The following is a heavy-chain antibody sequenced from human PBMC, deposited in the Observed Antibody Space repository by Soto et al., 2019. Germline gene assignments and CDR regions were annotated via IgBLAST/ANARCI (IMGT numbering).Heavy chain of an antibody. CDR3: ARRIVVVVAATSFDY. Sequence: PSETLSLTCAVYGGSFSGYYWSWIRQPPGKGLEWIGEINHSGSTNYNPSLKSRVTISVDTSENQFSLKLSSVTAADTAVYYCARRIVVVVAATSFDYWGQGTLVTVSS. V-gene: IGHV4-34*01. CDR2: INHSGST. CDR1: GGSFSGYY. D-gene: IGHD2-15*01. J-gene: IGHJ4*02.